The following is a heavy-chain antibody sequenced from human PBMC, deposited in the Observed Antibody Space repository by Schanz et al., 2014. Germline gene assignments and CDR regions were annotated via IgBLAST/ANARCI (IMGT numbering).Heavy chain of an antibody. Sequence: EVQLVESGGGLVKPGGSLRLSCAASTFTFSSDWMSWVRQAPGKGLEWVSFVHPGGSTYYPDSVKGRFTISRDSSKNTLYLQMNSLRPEDTAIYYCAKNQYDDVDLSSFYFDFWGQGTLVTVSS. V-gene: IGHV3-66*01. D-gene: IGHD3-10*02. J-gene: IGHJ4*02. CDR2: VHPGGST. CDR1: TFTFSSDW. CDR3: AKNQYDDVDLSSFYFDF.